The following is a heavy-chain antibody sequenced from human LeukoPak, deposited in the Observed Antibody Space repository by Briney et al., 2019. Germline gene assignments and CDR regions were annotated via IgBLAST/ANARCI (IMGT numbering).Heavy chain of an antibody. CDR3: ARVLGVLRYCRGGSCPLDY. D-gene: IGHD2-15*01. V-gene: IGHV1-2*02. CDR2: INPNSGGT. CDR1: GYTFTGYY. J-gene: IGHJ4*02. Sequence: GASVKVSCKASGYTFTGYYMHWVRQAPGQGLEWMGWINPNSGGTNYAQKFQGRVTMTRDTSISTAYMELSRLRSDDTAVYYCARVLGVLRYCRGGSCPLDYWGQGTLVTVSS.